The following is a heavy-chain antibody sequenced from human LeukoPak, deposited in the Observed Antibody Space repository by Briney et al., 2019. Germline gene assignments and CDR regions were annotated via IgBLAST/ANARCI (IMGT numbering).Heavy chain of an antibody. J-gene: IGHJ4*02. V-gene: IGHV1-2*02. D-gene: IGHD4-11*01. Sequence: ASVKVSCKASGYTFTGYYMHWVRQAPGQGLEWMGWINPNSGGTNYAQKFQGRVTMTRDMSTSTVYMELSSLRSEDTAVYYCARGRTTVTSVFDYWGQGTLVTVAS. CDR2: INPNSGGT. CDR3: ARGRTTVTSVFDY. CDR1: GYTFTGYY.